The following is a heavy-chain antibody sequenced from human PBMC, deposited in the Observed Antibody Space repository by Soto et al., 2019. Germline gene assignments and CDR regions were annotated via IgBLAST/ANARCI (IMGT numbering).Heavy chain of an antibody. V-gene: IGHV4-34*01. CDR3: AREGLYCSSTSCPRSAYFDY. CDR1: GGSFSGYY. Sequence: PSETLSLTCAVYGGSFSGYYWSWIRQPPGKGLEWIGEINHSGSTNYNPSLKSRVTISVDTSKNQFSLKLSSVTAADTAVYYCAREGLYCSSTSCPRSAYFDYWGQGTLVTVSS. J-gene: IGHJ4*02. D-gene: IGHD2-2*01. CDR2: INHSGST.